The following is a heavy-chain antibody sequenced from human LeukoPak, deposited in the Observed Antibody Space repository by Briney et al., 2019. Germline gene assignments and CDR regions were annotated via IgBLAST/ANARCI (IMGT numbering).Heavy chain of an antibody. V-gene: IGHV6-1*01. D-gene: IGHD6-19*01. J-gene: IGHJ4*02. Sequence: SQTLSLTCDISGDSVSSKNGAWNWIRQSPSRGLEWLGRTYYRSKWYDDYADSVKGRITISPDTSKNQFSLHVYSVTPEDTAVYYCARDLGTSGWYTFDFWGQGTLVTVSS. CDR3: ARDLGTSGWYTFDF. CDR1: GDSVSSKNGA. CDR2: TYYRSKWYD.